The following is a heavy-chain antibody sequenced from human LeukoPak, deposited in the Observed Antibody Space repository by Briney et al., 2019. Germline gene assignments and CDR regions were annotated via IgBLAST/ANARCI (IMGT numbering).Heavy chain of an antibody. CDR2: INPNSGGT. CDR1: GYTFTGYY. Sequence: ASVKVSCKASGYTFTGYYMHWVRQAPGQGLEWMGWINPNSGGTNYAQKFQGRVTITADESTSTAYMELSSLRSEDTAVYYCATKGGLYGDYVDSDYWGQGTLVTVSS. V-gene: IGHV1-2*02. D-gene: IGHD4-17*01. J-gene: IGHJ4*02. CDR3: ATKGGLYGDYVDSDY.